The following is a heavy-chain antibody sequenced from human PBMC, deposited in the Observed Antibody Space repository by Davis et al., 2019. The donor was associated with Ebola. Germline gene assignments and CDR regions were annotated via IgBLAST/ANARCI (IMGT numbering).Heavy chain of an antibody. CDR3: VRGGYYYDDSGYHHIDS. CDR2: IGAGGYST. J-gene: IGHJ4*02. V-gene: IGHV3-23*01. CDR1: GFIFTKYA. D-gene: IGHD3-22*01. Sequence: GESLKISCAASGFIFTKYAMSWVRQAPGKGLEWVSVIGAGGYSTYYADSVRGRFTISRDNPKNTLYLQINSLRSDDTAVYYCVRGGYYYDDSGYHHIDSWGQGTLVTVSS.